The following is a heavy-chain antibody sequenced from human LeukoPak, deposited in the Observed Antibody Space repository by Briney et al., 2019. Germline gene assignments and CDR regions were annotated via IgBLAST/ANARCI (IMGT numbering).Heavy chain of an antibody. CDR3: TRARGAGPGAHFDY. Sequence: PGGSLRLSCAASGFTFSDYYMSWIRQAPGKGLEWISYISSSGSTIYYADSVKGRFTISRDNAKNSLFLQMNSLRAEDTVVYYCTRARGAGPGAHFDYWGQGTLVTVSS. CDR1: GFTFSDYY. J-gene: IGHJ4*02. CDR2: ISSSGSTI. V-gene: IGHV3-11*01. D-gene: IGHD3-10*01.